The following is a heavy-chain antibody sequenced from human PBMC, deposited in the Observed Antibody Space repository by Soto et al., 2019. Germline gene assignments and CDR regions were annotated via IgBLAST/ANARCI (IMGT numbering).Heavy chain of an antibody. CDR3: ASTGVVRAADEGYFFAY. CDR2: INHSGST. CDR1: GGSFSGYY. D-gene: IGHD2-2*01. J-gene: IGHJ4*02. V-gene: IGHV4-34*01. Sequence: LSLTCAVYGGSFSGYYWSWIRQPPGKGLEWIGEINHSGSTNYNPSLKSRVTISVDTSKNQFSLKLSSVTAADTAVYYCASTGVVRAADEGYFFAYWARGSLVLVSS.